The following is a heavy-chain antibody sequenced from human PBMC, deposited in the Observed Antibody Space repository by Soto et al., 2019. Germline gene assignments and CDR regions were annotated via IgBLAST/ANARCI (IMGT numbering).Heavy chain of an antibody. D-gene: IGHD6-19*01. CDR1: GYTFTSYG. V-gene: IGHV1-18*04. CDR2: IRAYNGYT. Sequence: ASVKVSCKASGYTFTSYGISWVRHSPGQGLEWMGWIRAYNGYTNYAQKFQGRVTLTTDTSTSTAYMELRSLISDDTAVYYCARASDGYRSGWYVGYFDYWGQGTLVTVSS. J-gene: IGHJ4*02. CDR3: ARASDGYRSGWYVGYFDY.